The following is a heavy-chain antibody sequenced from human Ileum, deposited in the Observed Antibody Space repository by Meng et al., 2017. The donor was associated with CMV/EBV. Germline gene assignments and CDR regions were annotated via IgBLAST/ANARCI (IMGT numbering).Heavy chain of an antibody. D-gene: IGHD3-3*01. V-gene: IGHV4-39*01. Sequence: CTRQPPGKGLEWIGSIYYSGSTDYNPSLKSRVTISVDTSKNQFSRKLSSVTAADTAVYYCASRPDDFWSGYYTGGGNMLQLFGQSFDYWGQGTLVTVSS. J-gene: IGHJ4*02. CDR2: IYYSGST. CDR3: ASRPDDFWSGYYTGGGNMLQLFGQSFDY.